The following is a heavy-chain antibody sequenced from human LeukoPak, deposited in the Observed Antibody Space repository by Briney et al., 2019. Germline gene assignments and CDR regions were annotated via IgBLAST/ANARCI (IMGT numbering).Heavy chain of an antibody. J-gene: IGHJ4*02. CDR1: GFTFSSYG. CDR2: IRYDGSNK. D-gene: IGHD3-22*01. Sequence: GGSLRLSCAASGFTFSSYGMHWVRQAPGKGLEWVAFIRYDGSNKYYADSVKGRFTISRDNSKNTLYLQMNSLRAEDTAVYYCAKDPRYYYDSSDYYHYFDYWGQGTLVTVSS. CDR3: AKDPRYYYDSSDYYHYFDY. V-gene: IGHV3-30*02.